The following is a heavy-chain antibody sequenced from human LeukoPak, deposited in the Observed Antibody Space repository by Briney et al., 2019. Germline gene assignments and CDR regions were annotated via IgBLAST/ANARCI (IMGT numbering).Heavy chain of an antibody. Sequence: GGSLRLSCAASGFTFSSYGMHWVRQAPGKGLEWVAVISYDGSNKYYADSVKGRFTISRDNSKNTLYLQMNSLRAEDTAVYYCAKDYRSGYYGEYFDYWGQGTLVTVSS. D-gene: IGHD3-22*01. CDR2: ISYDGSNK. V-gene: IGHV3-30*18. CDR3: AKDYRSGYYGEYFDY. CDR1: GFTFSSYG. J-gene: IGHJ4*02.